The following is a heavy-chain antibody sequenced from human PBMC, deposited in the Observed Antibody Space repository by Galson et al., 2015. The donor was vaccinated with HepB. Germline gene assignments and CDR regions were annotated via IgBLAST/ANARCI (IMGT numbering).Heavy chain of an antibody. CDR2: IYYSGST. Sequence: ETLSLTCTVSGVSISSSSYYWGWIRQPPGKGLEWIGSIYYSGSTYYNPSLKSRVTISVDTSKNQFSLKLRSVTAADTAVYYCARVDTVMVGMDVWGQGTTVTVSS. CDR3: ARVDTVMVGMDV. V-gene: IGHV4-39*07. D-gene: IGHD5-18*01. CDR1: GVSISSSSYY. J-gene: IGHJ6*02.